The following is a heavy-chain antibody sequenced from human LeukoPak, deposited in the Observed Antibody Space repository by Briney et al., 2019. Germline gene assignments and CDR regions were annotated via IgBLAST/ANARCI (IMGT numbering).Heavy chain of an antibody. D-gene: IGHD3-3*01. CDR2: ISGSGGST. J-gene: IGHJ4*02. CDR1: GFTFSSYA. Sequence: GGFLRLSCAASGFTFSSYAMSWVRQAPGKGLEWVSAISGSGGSTYYADSVKGRFTISRDNSKNTLYLQMNSLRAEDTAVYYCAKDDGTYYDFWSGYYTGLSGFDYWGQGTLVTVSS. CDR3: AKDDGTYYDFWSGYYTGLSGFDY. V-gene: IGHV3-23*01.